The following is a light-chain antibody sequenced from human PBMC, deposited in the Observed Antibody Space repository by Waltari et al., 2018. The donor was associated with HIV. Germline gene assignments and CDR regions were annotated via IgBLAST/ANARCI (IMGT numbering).Light chain of an antibody. J-gene: IGKJ4*01. Sequence: EIVMTQSPATLSVSPGERATLSCRASQSVSSNLAWYQQKPGQAPRLLIYVASTRATGIPARFSGSGSGTEFTLTISSLQSEDFAVYYCQQYNNWPLFGGGTKVEIK. V-gene: IGKV3-15*01. CDR2: VAS. CDR3: QQYNNWPL. CDR1: QSVSSN.